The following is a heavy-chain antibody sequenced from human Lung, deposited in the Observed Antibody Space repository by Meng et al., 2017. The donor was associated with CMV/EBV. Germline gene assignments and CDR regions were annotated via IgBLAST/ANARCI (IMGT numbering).Heavy chain of an antibody. CDR3: ASKMYYDFWSAYRGTEGVDPFNI. Sequence: ASXXVSXKASGYTFTDYRMHWVRQAPGQGLEWMGWISPNNGATNYAQKFQDRVTMTRDTSINTAYMELNRLTYDDTAVYYCASKMYYDFWSAYRGTEGVDPFNIWGQGTLVTVSS. V-gene: IGHV1-2*02. CDR1: GYTFTDYR. CDR2: ISPNNGAT. J-gene: IGHJ3*02. D-gene: IGHD3-3*01.